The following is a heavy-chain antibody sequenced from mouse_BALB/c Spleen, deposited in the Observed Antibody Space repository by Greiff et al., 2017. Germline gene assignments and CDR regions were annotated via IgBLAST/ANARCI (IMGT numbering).Heavy chain of an antibody. V-gene: IGHV1-63*01. Sequence: QVHVKQSGAELVRPGTSVKISCKASGYAFTNYWLGWVKQRPGHGLEWIGDIYPGSGNTYYNEKFKGKATLTADKSSSTAYMQLSSLTSEDSAVYFCARRYGNYERFAYWGQGTLVTVSA. D-gene: IGHD2-10*02. CDR2: IYPGSGNT. CDR1: GYAFTNYW. J-gene: IGHJ3*01. CDR3: ARRYGNYERFAY.